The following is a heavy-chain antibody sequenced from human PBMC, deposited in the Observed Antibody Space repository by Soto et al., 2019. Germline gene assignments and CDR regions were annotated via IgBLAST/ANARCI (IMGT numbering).Heavy chain of an antibody. CDR3: ARDLIITMVRGVITPKDYYYYYGMDV. CDR2: IIPIFGTA. V-gene: IGHV1-69*13. D-gene: IGHD3-10*01. Sequence: GASVKVSCKASRYTFTGYYMHWVRQAPAQGLEWLGVIIPIFGTANYAQKFQGRVKITADEPTRTAYMELSSLRSEDTAVYYCARDLIITMVRGVITPKDYYYYYGMDVWGQGTTVTVSS. CDR1: RYTFTGYY. J-gene: IGHJ6*02.